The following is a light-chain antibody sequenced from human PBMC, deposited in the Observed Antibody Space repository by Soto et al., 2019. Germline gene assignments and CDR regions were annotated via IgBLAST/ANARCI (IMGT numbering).Light chain of an antibody. CDR3: QQYNIWPPWT. CDR1: QSVSSN. CDR2: GAS. V-gene: IGKV3-15*01. J-gene: IGKJ1*01. Sequence: EIILTQSPDTLSLSPGDRATLSCRASQSVSSNLAWYQHKPGQAPRLLIYGASTRATGIPARFSGGGSGTEFTLTISSLQSEDFAVYYCQQYNIWPPWTFGQGTKVDIK.